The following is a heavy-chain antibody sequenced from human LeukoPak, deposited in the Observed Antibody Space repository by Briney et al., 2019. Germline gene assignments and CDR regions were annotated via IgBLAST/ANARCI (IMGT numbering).Heavy chain of an antibody. CDR2: IIPIFGTA. Sequence: ASVKVSCKASGGTFSSYAISWVRQAPGQGLEWMGGIIPIFGTANYAQKFQGRVTITTDESTSTAYMELSSLRSEDTALYYCARVSAGGNYYYYMDVWGKGTTVTVSS. D-gene: IGHD1-26*01. CDR1: GGTFSSYA. V-gene: IGHV1-69*05. CDR3: ARVSAGGNYYYYMDV. J-gene: IGHJ6*03.